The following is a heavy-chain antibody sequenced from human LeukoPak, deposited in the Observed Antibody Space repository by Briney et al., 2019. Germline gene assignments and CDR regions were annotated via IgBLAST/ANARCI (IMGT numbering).Heavy chain of an antibody. D-gene: IGHD3-22*01. J-gene: IGHJ4*02. V-gene: IGHV1-18*01. CDR2: ISAYNGNT. CDR1: GYTFSSYG. Sequence: ASVKVSCKASGYTFSSYGISWVRQAPGRGLEWMGWISAYNGNTNYAQKLQGRVTMTTDTSTSTAFMELRSLRSDDTAVYYRARDAKKYYYDSSGYYYWGQGTLVTVSS. CDR3: ARDAKKYYYDSSGYYY.